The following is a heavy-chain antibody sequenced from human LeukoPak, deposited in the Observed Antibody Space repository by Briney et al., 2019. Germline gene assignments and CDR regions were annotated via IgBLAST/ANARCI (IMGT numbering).Heavy chain of an antibody. V-gene: IGHV3-21*01. CDR1: GFAFSSYS. J-gene: IGHJ4*02. CDR2: MTSVTYI. D-gene: IGHD3-10*01. Sequence: PGGSLRLSCAASGFAFSSYSMHWVRQAPGKGLEWVSSMTSVTYIYYAASVKGRFTISRDNAKNSLYPQMNNLRVEDTAVYYCASADYYGSGSHYTFRGLDYWGQGTLVTVSS. CDR3: ASADYYGSGSHYTFRGLDY.